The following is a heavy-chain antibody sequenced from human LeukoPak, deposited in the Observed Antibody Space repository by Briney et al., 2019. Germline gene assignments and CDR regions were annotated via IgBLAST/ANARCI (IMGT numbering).Heavy chain of an antibody. CDR1: GGSISSYY. Sequence: SETLSLTCTVSGGSISSYYWSWIRQPPGKGLEWIGYIYYSGSTNYNPSLKSRVTISVDTSKNQFSLKLSSVTAADTAVYYCARSKVGYSYPYYFDYWGQGTLVTVSS. CDR2: IYYSGST. V-gene: IGHV4-59*01. CDR3: ARSKVGYSYPYYFDY. J-gene: IGHJ4*02. D-gene: IGHD5-18*01.